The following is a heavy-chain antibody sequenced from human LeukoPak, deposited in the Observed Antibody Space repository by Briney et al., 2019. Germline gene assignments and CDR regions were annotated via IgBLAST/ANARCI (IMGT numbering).Heavy chain of an antibody. CDR1: GGSISSGGYY. CDR2: IYYSGST. Sequence: SETLSLTCTVSGGSISSGGYYRSWIRQHPGKGLEWIGYIYYSGSTYYNPSLKSRVTISVDTSKNQFSLKLSSVTAADTAVYYCARAVRYYDFWSGFDYWGQGTLVTVSS. V-gene: IGHV4-31*03. D-gene: IGHD3-3*01. J-gene: IGHJ4*02. CDR3: ARAVRYYDFWSGFDY.